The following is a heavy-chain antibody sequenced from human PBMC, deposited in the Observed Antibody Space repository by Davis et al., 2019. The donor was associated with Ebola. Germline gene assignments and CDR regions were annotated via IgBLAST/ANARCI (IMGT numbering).Heavy chain of an antibody. CDR2: ISSRSSYI. Sequence: PGGSLRLSCAATGFTFSNSGMNWVRQAPGKGLEWVSSISSRSSYIYYVDAVKGRFTISRDNAKNSLYLQMNSLRVEDTAVYYCARHMEAYCGADCSYNWFDPWGQGTLVTVSS. CDR3: ARHMEAYCGADCSYNWFDP. V-gene: IGHV3-21*01. D-gene: IGHD2-21*02. CDR1: GFTFSNSG. J-gene: IGHJ5*02.